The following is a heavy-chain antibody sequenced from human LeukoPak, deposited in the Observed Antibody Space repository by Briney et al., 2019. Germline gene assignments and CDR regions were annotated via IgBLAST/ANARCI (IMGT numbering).Heavy chain of an antibody. Sequence: ASVKVSCKASGYTFTCYYMHWVRQAPGQGLEWMGWINPNSGGTNYAQKFQGRVTMTRDTSISTAYMELSRLRSDDTAVYYCARANLVSTTSNFDYWGQGTLVTVSS. CDR1: GYTFTCYY. CDR2: INPNSGGT. CDR3: ARANLVSTTSNFDY. V-gene: IGHV1-2*02. J-gene: IGHJ4*02. D-gene: IGHD4-17*01.